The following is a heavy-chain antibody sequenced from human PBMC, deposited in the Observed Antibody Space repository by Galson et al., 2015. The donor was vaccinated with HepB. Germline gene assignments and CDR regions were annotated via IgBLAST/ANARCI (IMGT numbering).Heavy chain of an antibody. Sequence: SLRLSCAASGFTFSSYSMNWVRQAPGKGLEWVSSIITNSNYIYYADSVKGRFTISRDNAKNSLYLQMNSLRAEDTAVYYCARVLGGGWYWFDPWGQGTLVTVSS. CDR1: GFTFSSYS. CDR2: IITNSNYI. CDR3: ARVLGGGWYWFDP. D-gene: IGHD6-19*01. V-gene: IGHV3-21*01. J-gene: IGHJ5*02.